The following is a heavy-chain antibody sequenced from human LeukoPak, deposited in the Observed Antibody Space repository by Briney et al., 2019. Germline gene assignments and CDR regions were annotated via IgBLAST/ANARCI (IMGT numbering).Heavy chain of an antibody. J-gene: IGHJ5*02. Sequence: PGGSLRLSCAASGFTFSSYGMHWVRQAPGKGLEWVAVIWYDGSNKYYADSVKGRFTISRDNSKNTLYLQMNSLRAEDTAVYHCAKGPYSSGWFDLNWFDPWGQGTLVTVSS. V-gene: IGHV3-33*06. CDR2: IWYDGSNK. CDR3: AKGPYSSGWFDLNWFDP. CDR1: GFTFSSYG. D-gene: IGHD6-19*01.